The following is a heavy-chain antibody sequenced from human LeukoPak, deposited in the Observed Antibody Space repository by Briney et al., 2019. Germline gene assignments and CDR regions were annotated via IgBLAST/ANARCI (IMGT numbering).Heavy chain of an antibody. D-gene: IGHD4-17*01. CDR3: ARVPGYDDYGDFYYFDC. V-gene: IGHV3-53*01. Sequence: GCLRLSCAASGFTVSSNYMSWVRQAPGKGLEWVSGILMGVRTHCADSVKGRITISRDNSKNTLYLQMNSLRAEDTAVYYCARVPGYDDYGDFYYFDCWGQGTLVSASS. CDR1: GFTVSSNY. CDR2: ILMGVRT. J-gene: IGHJ4*02.